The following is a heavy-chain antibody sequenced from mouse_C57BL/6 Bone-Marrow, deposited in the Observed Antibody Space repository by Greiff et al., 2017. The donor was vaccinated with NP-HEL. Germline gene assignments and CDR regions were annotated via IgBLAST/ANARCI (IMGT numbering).Heavy chain of an antibody. V-gene: IGHV3-6*01. CDR3: AREGPYYYGSSLYAMDY. CDR2: ISYDGSN. D-gene: IGHD1-1*01. J-gene: IGHJ4*01. CDR1: GYSITSGYY. Sequence: DVQLQESGPGLVKPSQSLSLTCSVTGYSITSGYYWNWIRQFPGNKLEWMGYISYDGSNNYNPSLKNRISITRDTSKNQFFLKLNSVTTEDTATYYCAREGPYYYGSSLYAMDYWGQGTSVTVSS.